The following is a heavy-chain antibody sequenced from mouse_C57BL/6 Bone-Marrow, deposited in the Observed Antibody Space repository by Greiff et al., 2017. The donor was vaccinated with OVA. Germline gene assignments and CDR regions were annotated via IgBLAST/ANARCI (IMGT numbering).Heavy chain of an antibody. Sequence: QVQLKQPGAELVKPGASVKMSCMASGYTFTSYWITWVKQRPGQGLEWIGDIYPGSGSSKYNEKYKSKATLTVDTASRTAYIQHSSLTSDDATVYYCARVGSSYAMDYWGQGTSVTVSS. CDR1: GYTFTSYW. CDR3: ARVGSSYAMDY. V-gene: IGHV1-55*01. CDR2: IYPGSGSS. D-gene: IGHD1-1*01. J-gene: IGHJ4*01.